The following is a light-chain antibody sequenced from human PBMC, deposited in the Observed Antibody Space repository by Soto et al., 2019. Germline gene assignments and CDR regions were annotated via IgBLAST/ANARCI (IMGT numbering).Light chain of an antibody. J-gene: IGKJ1*01. V-gene: IGKV1-5*01. CDR1: QSISSW. CDR2: DAS. Sequence: DIQMAQSPFPLSASVGDRNTITCRASQSISSWLAWYQQRPGKAPKLLIYDASSLESGVPSRFSGSGSGTEFTLTISSLQPDDFATYYCQQYNSYSWTFGQGTKVDIK. CDR3: QQYNSYSWT.